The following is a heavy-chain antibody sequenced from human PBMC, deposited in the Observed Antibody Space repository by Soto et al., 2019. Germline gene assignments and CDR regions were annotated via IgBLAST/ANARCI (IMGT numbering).Heavy chain of an antibody. CDR3: ARIPNYYQYDWFDP. D-gene: IGHD3-16*01. CDR2: IYWDDDK. V-gene: IGHV2-5*02. J-gene: IGHJ5*02. Sequence: QITLKESGPPLVKPTQTLTLTCTFSGFSLTTRGVGVGWIRQPPGKALECLALIYWDDDKRYSPSLQSRLSITKDTANNQVVLTMTNVDPVDTATYYCARIPNYYQYDWFDPWGQGTLVSVSS. CDR1: GFSLTTRGVG.